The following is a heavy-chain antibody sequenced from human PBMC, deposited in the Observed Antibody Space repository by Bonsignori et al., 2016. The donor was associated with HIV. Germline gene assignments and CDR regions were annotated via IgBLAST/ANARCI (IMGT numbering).Heavy chain of an antibody. CDR3: ARVNTIFGVEVSDY. D-gene: IGHD3-3*01. V-gene: IGHV3-53*01. Sequence: VRQMPGKGLEWVSVIYSGGSTYYADSVKGRFTISRDNSKNTLYLQMNSLRAEDTAVYYCARVNTIFGVEVSDYWGQGTLVTVSS. J-gene: IGHJ4*02. CDR2: IYSGGST.